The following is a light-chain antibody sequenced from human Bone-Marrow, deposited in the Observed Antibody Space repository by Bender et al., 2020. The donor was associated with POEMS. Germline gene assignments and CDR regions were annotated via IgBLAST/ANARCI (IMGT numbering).Light chain of an antibody. J-gene: IGLJ3*02. CDR1: SSDVGAYNY. CDR2: EVT. CDR3: CSYSSTSTLV. V-gene: IGLV2-23*02. Sequence: QSALTQPPSASGSPGQSVTISCTGTSSDVGAYNYVSWYQQHPGKVPKLIIYEVTKRPSGVSNRFSASKSGDTASLTISGLQAEDEADYYCCSYSSTSTLVFGGGTKLTVL.